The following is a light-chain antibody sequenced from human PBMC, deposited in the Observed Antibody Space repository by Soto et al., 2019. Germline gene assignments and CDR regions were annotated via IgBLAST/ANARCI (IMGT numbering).Light chain of an antibody. CDR2: AAS. CDR1: QSISTY. Sequence: DIPMTQSPSSLSASVGDRVTITCRASQSISTYLNWYRQKPGKAPNLLIYAASSLHSGVPSRFSGSGSGTDFTLTISSLQPEDFATYYCQQSYSTPRTFGQGTKVEIK. V-gene: IGKV1-39*01. CDR3: QQSYSTPRT. J-gene: IGKJ1*01.